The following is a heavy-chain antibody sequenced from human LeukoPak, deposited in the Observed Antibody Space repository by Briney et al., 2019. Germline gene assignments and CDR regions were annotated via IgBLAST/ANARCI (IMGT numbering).Heavy chain of an antibody. Sequence: GASVKVSCKASGYTFTGYYMHWVRLAPGQGLEWMGWINPNSGGTNYAQKFQGRVTMTRDTSISTAYMEVIRLRSDDTAVYYCARSPHILTGEKFEYWGQGTRVTVSS. V-gene: IGHV1-2*02. CDR2: INPNSGGT. CDR3: ARSPHILTGEKFEY. D-gene: IGHD3-9*01. J-gene: IGHJ4*02. CDR1: GYTFTGYY.